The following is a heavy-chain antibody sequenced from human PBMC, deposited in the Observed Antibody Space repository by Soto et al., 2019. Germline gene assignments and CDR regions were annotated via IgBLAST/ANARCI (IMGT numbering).Heavy chain of an antibody. D-gene: IGHD3-3*01. Sequence: ASVKVSCKASGYTFTSYGISWVRQAPGQGLEWMGWISAYNGNTNYAQKLQGRVTMTTDTSTSTAYMELRSLRSDDAAVYYCARVDDFWSGYLLDYWGQGTLVTVSS. V-gene: IGHV1-18*01. CDR2: ISAYNGNT. J-gene: IGHJ4*02. CDR3: ARVDDFWSGYLLDY. CDR1: GYTFTSYG.